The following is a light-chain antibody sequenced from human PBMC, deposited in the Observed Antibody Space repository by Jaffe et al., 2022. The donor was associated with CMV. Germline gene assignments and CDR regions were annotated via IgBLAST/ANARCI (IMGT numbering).Light chain of an antibody. CDR2: DVN. Sequence: QSALTQPASVSGSPGQSITISCTGTSSDIGGYNYVSWYLQHPGKAPKLMIYDVNNRPSGVSNRFSGSKSGNTASLTISGLQAEDEADYYCSSYTRRLIYVFGTGTKVTVL. CDR3: SSYTRRLIYV. CDR1: SSDIGGYNY. J-gene: IGLJ1*01. V-gene: IGLV2-14*03.